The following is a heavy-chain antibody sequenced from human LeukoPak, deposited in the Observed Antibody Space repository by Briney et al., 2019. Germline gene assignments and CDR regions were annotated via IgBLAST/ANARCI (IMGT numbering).Heavy chain of an antibody. Sequence: GGSLRLSCAASGFTFSSYAMSWVRQAPGKGLEWVSAISGSGGSTYYADSVKGRFTISRDNAKNSLYLQMNSLRAEDTAVYYCAKDYRFGYFDYWGQGTLVTVSS. CDR1: GFTFSSYA. V-gene: IGHV3-23*01. CDR2: ISGSGGST. CDR3: AKDYRFGYFDY. J-gene: IGHJ4*02. D-gene: IGHD3-10*01.